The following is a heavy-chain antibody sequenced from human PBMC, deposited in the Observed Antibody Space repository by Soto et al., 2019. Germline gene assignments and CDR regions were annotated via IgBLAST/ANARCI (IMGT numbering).Heavy chain of an antibody. Sequence: PGGSLRLSCAASGFTFSGSAIHRVRQASGKGLEWVGRIRSKASNYATAYAASVTGRFTISRDDSRSTAYLQMNSLQTEDTAVYYCFRHDPDYCSNTRCYGDNWGQGTLVTVSS. CDR1: GFTFSGSA. J-gene: IGHJ4*02. CDR3: FRHDPDYCSNTRCYGDN. CDR2: IRSKASNYAT. V-gene: IGHV3-73*01. D-gene: IGHD2-2*01.